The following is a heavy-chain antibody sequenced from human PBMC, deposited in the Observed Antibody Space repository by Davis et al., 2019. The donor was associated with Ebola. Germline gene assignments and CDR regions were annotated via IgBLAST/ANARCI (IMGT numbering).Heavy chain of an antibody. CDR3: ARGGETVTGTASHGMDV. J-gene: IGHJ6*02. CDR2: LSGSGGLS. V-gene: IGHV3-23*01. D-gene: IGHD4-11*01. CDR1: KFTFNSYP. Sequence: GGSLRLSCAASKFTFNSYPMTWVRQAPGKGLEWVSALSGSGGLSYYADSVKGRFTISRDNSKNTLYLQMNSLTAEDTAFYYCARGGETVTGTASHGMDVWGQGTTVTVSS.